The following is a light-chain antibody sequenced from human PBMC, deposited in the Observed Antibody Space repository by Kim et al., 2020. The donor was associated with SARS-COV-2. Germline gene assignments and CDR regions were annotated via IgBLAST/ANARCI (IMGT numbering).Light chain of an antibody. CDR1: QSVFSN. CDR2: GTS. V-gene: IGKV3-20*01. CDR3: QQYVGLTYT. Sequence: SLSQGERSSLSCRASQSVFSNLAWYQQKPGLAPRLLIYGTSRRATGIPDRFSGSGSGTDFTLTITRLEPEDFAVYYCQQYVGLTYTFGQGTKLEI. J-gene: IGKJ2*01.